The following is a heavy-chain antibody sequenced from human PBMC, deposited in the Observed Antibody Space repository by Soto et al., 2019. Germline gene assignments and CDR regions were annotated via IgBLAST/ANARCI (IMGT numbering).Heavy chain of an antibody. D-gene: IGHD4-4*01. CDR2: TRNKDNSYTT. V-gene: IGHV3-72*01. Sequence: EVQLVESGGGLVQPGGSLRLSCAASGFTFSDHDMDWVRQAPGKGLEWVGRTRNKDNSYTTEYAASVTGRLTISRDDSQNPRSMQMNILKAKDTAVYYCARSKRYSNYAVSESLYYYCNMDIRGKGTTITVSS. CDR3: ARSKRYSNYAVSESLYYYCNMDI. CDR1: GFTFSDHD. J-gene: IGHJ6*03.